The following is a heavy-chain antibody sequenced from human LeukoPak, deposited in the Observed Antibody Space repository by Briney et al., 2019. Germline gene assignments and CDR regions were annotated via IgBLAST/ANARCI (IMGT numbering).Heavy chain of an antibody. V-gene: IGHV3-33*01. CDR2: IWYDGSNK. CDR3: ARRGNWHFDY. D-gene: IGHD1-20*01. Sequence: GRSLRLSCAASGFTFSSYGMHWVRQAPGKGLEWVAVIWYDGSNKYYADSVKCRFTISRDNSKNTLYLQMNSLRAENTAVYYCARRGNWHFDYWGQGTLVTVSS. J-gene: IGHJ4*02. CDR1: GFTFSSYG.